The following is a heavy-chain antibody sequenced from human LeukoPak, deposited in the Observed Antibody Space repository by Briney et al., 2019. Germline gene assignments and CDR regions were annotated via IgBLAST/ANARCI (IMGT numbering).Heavy chain of an antibody. CDR1: GFTFSSYG. D-gene: IGHD5-24*01. CDR3: VRGDGLILFDY. V-gene: IGHV3-33*01. CDR2: IWSDGNKK. Sequence: GGSLRLSCSASGFTFSSYGMHWVRQAPGRGLEWVAMIWSDGNKKNYVDSAKGRFTISRDNSKNTLYLQLNRLRVEDTAVYYCVRGDGLILFDYWGQGTLVTVSS. J-gene: IGHJ4*02.